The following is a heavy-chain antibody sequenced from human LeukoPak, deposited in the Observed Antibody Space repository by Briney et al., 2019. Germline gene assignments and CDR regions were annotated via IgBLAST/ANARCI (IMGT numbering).Heavy chain of an antibody. Sequence: ASVKVSCKASGYTFTGYYMHWVRQAPGQGLEWMGRINPNSGGTNYAQKFQGRVTMARDTSISTAYMELSRLRSDDTAVYYCARDLVVVVAATRSSGSDYWGQGTLVTVSS. CDR2: INPNSGGT. D-gene: IGHD2-15*01. J-gene: IGHJ4*02. CDR1: GYTFTGYY. CDR3: ARDLVVVVAATRSSGSDY. V-gene: IGHV1-2*06.